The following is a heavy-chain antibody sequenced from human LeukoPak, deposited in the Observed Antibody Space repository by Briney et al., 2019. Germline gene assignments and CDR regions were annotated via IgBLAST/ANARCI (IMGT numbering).Heavy chain of an antibody. V-gene: IGHV4-4*07. J-gene: IGHJ3*02. Sequence: SETLSLTCTVSRGSVTTYSWSWIRQPAGKGLEWIGRLSGSGDTNFNPSLKTRVTMSADESKNQFSLHLRSVTAADTAVYFCARDLTLTVAFDIWGQGIVVTVSS. CDR3: ARDLTLTVAFDI. CDR1: RGSVTTYS. CDR2: LSGSGDT. D-gene: IGHD3-16*01.